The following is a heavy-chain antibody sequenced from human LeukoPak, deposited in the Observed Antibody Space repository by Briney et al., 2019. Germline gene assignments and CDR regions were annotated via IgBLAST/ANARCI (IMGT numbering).Heavy chain of an antibody. D-gene: IGHD3-22*01. CDR3: AKDRHYYDSSGYYYWNFDL. J-gene: IGHJ2*01. CDR1: GFTFSSYA. CDR2: ISGSGGST. Sequence: GGSLRLSCAASGFTFSSYAMSWVRHAPGKGLEWGSAISGSGGSTYYADSVTGRFTISRDNSKNTLYLQMNSLRAEDTAVYYCAKDRHYYDSSGYYYWNFDLWGRGTLVTVSS. V-gene: IGHV3-23*01.